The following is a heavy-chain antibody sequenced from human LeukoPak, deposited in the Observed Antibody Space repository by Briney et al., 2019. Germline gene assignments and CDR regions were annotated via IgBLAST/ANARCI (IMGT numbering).Heavy chain of an antibody. J-gene: IGHJ6*02. CDR2: INSDGSIT. V-gene: IGHV3-74*01. CDR3: ARDDVDMANAV. Sequence: GGSLRLSCAASGFTFTTYWMHWVRQTPGKGLVWVSHINSDGSITSYADSVKGRFTISRDNAMNTLYLQMNSLRAEDTAVYYCARDDVDMANAVWGQGTTVTVSS. D-gene: IGHD5-12*01. CDR1: GFTFTTYW.